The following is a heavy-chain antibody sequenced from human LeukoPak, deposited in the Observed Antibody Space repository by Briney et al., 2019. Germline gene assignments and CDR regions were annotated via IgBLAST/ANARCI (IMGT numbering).Heavy chain of an antibody. CDR3: ARDIGATSWFDP. CDR1: GFTFSSYG. J-gene: IGHJ5*02. Sequence: GRSLRLSCAAPGFTFSSYGMHWVRQAPGKGLEWVAVIWYDGSNKYYADSVKGRFTISRDNSKNTLYLQMNSLRAEDTAVYYCARDIGATSWFDPWGQGTLVTVSS. CDR2: IWYDGSNK. D-gene: IGHD1-26*01. V-gene: IGHV3-33*01.